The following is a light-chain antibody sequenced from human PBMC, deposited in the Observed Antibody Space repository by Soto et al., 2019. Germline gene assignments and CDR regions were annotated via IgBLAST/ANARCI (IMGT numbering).Light chain of an antibody. CDR2: GVS. CDR1: QSVSSRS. V-gene: IGKV3-20*01. Sequence: EIVLTQSPGTLSLSPGERATLSCRATQSVSSRSLAWYQQKPGQAPRLLIYGVSSRATGIPDRFSGSGSGTDFTLTISRVEPEDFAVYYCQQYGSSPYNFGQGTKLEIK. CDR3: QQYGSSPYN. J-gene: IGKJ2*01.